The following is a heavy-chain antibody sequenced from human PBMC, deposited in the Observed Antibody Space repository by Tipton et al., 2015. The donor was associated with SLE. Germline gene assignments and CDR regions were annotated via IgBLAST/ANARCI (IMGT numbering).Heavy chain of an antibody. J-gene: IGHJ5*01. CDR2: MHHNGST. CDR3: ATGHFDF. V-gene: IGHV4-38-2*02. Sequence: TLSLTCTVSLYSIGSGFYWDWVRQAPGKGLEWVATMHHNGSTYYNPSLRSRVAVSMDTSRNQSSLRLKSVTAAGTAVYYCATGHFDFWGQGRLATVSS. D-gene: IGHD1-1*01. CDR1: LYSIGSGFY.